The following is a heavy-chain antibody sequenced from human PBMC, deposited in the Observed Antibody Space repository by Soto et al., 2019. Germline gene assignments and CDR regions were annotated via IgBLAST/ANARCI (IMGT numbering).Heavy chain of an antibody. CDR2: IYHSGST. J-gene: IGHJ5*02. V-gene: IGHV4-30-2*02. Sequence: SETLSLTCAVSGGSISSGGYSWSWIRQPPGKGLEWIGYIYHSGSTYYNPSLKSRVTISVDRSKNQFSLKLSSVTAADTAVYYCARQRPLNNWFDPWGREPWSPSPQ. CDR1: GGSISSGGYS. CDR3: ARQRPLNNWFDP.